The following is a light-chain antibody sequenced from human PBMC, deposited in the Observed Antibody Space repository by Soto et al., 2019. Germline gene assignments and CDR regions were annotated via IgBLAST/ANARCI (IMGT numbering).Light chain of an antibody. CDR1: QSVYVY. CDR3: QKYGSSHIT. J-gene: IGKJ5*01. V-gene: IGKV3-15*01. Sequence: EVVMTQSPATLSVSPGERVAISFRASQSVYVYVAWYQQKPGQDPRLLISGASTRATGIPARFSGSGSGTEFTLTISSLEPEDFAVYYCQKYGSSHITCGKGQRLEIK. CDR2: GAS.